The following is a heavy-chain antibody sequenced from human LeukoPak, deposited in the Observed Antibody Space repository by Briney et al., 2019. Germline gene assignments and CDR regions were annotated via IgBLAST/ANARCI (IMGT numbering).Heavy chain of an antibody. J-gene: IGHJ6*03. D-gene: IGHD3-10*01. V-gene: IGHV3-11*01. CDR3: AKGSFGESHIYYYYYMDV. Sequence: PGGSLRLSCAASGFTFSDYNMRWIRQAPGKGLEWVSSISRSGSTKYYADSVKGRFTISRDNSKNTLYLQMNSLRAEDTAVYYCAKGSFGESHIYYYYYMDVWGKGTTVTISS. CDR2: ISRSGSTK. CDR1: GFTFSDYN.